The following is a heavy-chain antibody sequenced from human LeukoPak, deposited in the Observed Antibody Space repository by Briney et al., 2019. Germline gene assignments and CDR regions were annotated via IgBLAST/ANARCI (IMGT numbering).Heavy chain of an antibody. CDR2: ISYNSDII. J-gene: IGHJ2*01. V-gene: IGHV3-9*01. CDR3: AKDYCGGDCYSGWYFDL. Sequence: PGGSLRLSCAASGFTFDDYAMHWVRQAPGKGLEWVSGISYNSDIIAYADSVKGRFTISRDNAKNSLYLQMNSLRAEDTALYYCAKDYCGGDCYSGWYFDLWGCGTLVTVSS. D-gene: IGHD2-21*02. CDR1: GFTFDDYA.